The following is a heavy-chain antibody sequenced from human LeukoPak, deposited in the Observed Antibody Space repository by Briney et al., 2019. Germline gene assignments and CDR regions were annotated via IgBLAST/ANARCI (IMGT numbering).Heavy chain of an antibody. CDR3: AKKGPRYSSSSSGHDAFDI. Sequence: QPGGSLRLSCAASGFTFSSYAMSWVRQAPGKGLEWVSAISGSGGSTYYADSVKGRFTISRDNSKNTLYLQMNSLRAEDTAVYYCAKKGPRYSSSSSGHDAFDIWGQGTMVTVSS. CDR2: ISGSGGST. V-gene: IGHV3-23*01. CDR1: GFTFSSYA. D-gene: IGHD6-6*01. J-gene: IGHJ3*02.